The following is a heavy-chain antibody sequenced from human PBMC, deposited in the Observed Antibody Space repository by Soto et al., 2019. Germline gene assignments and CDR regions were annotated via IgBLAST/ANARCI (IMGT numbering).Heavy chain of an antibody. D-gene: IGHD3-22*01. V-gene: IGHV3-53*01. CDR3: ARDFRSGYYDSSGYYQAYYYYGMDV. Sequence: GGSLRLSCAASGFTVSSNYMSWVRQAPGKGLEWVSVIYSGGSTYYADSVKGRFTISRDNSKNTLYLQMNSLRAEDTAVYYCARDFRSGYYDSSGYYQAYYYYGMDVWGQGTTVTVSS. J-gene: IGHJ6*02. CDR2: IYSGGST. CDR1: GFTVSSNY.